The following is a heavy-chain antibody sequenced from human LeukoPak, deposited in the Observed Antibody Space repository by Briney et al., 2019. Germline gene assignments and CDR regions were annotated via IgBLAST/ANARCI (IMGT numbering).Heavy chain of an antibody. CDR2: INSNSGGT. J-gene: IGHJ4*02. CDR1: GYTFTDYY. V-gene: IGHV1-2*02. D-gene: IGHD1-14*01. CDR3: ARGGIHDY. Sequence: ASVKVSCKASGYTFTDYYIHWVRQAPGQGLEWMGWINSNSGGTDYAQKFQGRVTMARDTSISAVYMELSRLRSDDTAMYYCARGGIHDYWGQGTLVTVSS.